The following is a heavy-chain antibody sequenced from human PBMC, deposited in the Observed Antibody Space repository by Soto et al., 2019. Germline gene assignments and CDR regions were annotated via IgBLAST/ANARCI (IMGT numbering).Heavy chain of an antibody. V-gene: IGHV3-21*01. Sequence: GGSLRLSCAASGFTFSSYSMNWVRQAPGKGLEWVSSISSSSSYIYYADSVKGRFTISRDNAKNSLYLQMNSLRAEDTAVYYCAREGQQLVQGDAFDIWGQGTMVTVSS. D-gene: IGHD6-13*01. CDR1: GFTFSSYS. CDR3: AREGQQLVQGDAFDI. CDR2: ISSSSSYI. J-gene: IGHJ3*02.